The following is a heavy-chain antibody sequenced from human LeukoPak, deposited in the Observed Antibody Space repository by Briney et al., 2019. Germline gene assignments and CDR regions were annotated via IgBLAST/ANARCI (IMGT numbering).Heavy chain of an antibody. CDR1: GGTFSSYA. Sequence: ASVKVSCKASGGTFSSYAISWVRQAPGQGLEWMGRIIPILGIANYAQKFQGRVTMTRDTSISTAYMELSRLRSDDTAVYYCARGSSYGDYYFDYWGQGTLVTVSS. J-gene: IGHJ4*02. V-gene: IGHV1-69*04. CDR2: IIPILGIA. D-gene: IGHD5-18*01. CDR3: ARGSSYGDYYFDY.